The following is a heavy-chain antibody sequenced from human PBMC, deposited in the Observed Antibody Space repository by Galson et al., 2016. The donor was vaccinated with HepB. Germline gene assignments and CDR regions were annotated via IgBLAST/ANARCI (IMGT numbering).Heavy chain of an antibody. CDR3: GRQRDYDSSANPFDI. D-gene: IGHD3-22*01. CDR1: GYSFTNYW. CDR2: IYGGDPDT. V-gene: IGHV5-51*01. J-gene: IGHJ3*02. Sequence: QSGAEVKKPGEYLKISCKASGYSFTNYWIGWVRQMPGKGLEWMGIIYGGDPDTRYSPSFQGQVAISADKSITTAYLQWTRLKASDTAMYYCGRQRDYDSSANPFDIWGQGTMVTVSS.